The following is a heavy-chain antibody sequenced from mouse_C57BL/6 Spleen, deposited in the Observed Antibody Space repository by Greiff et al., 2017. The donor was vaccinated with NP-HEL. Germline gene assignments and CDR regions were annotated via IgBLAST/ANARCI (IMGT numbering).Heavy chain of an antibody. J-gene: IGHJ2*01. CDR1: GYSFTDYN. D-gene: IGHD1-1*01. CDR3: ARAVVATRYFDY. Sequence: VQLQQSGPELVKPGASVKISCKASGYSFTDYNMNWVKQSNGKSLAWIGVINPNYGTTSYNQKFKGKATLTVDQYSSTAYMQLNILTSEDSAVDYCARAVVATRYFDYWGQGTTLTVSA. V-gene: IGHV1-39*01. CDR2: INPNYGTT.